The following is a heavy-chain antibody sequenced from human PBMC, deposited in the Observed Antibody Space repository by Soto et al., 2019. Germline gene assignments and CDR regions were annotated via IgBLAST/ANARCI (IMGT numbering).Heavy chain of an antibody. CDR3: ATVPYDSSGYFDY. CDR2: FDPEDGET. D-gene: IGHD3-22*01. Sequence: ASVKVSCKISGYTLTELSMHWVRQAPGKGLEWMGGFDPEDGETIYAQKFQGRVTMTEDTSTDTAYMELSSLRSEDTAVYYCATVPYDSSGYFDYWGQGTLVTVSS. CDR1: GYTLTELS. V-gene: IGHV1-24*01. J-gene: IGHJ4*02.